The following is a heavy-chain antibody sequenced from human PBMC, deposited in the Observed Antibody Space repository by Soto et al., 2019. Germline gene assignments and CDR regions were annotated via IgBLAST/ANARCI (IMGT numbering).Heavy chain of an antibody. CDR1: GGSVSSSNW. J-gene: IGHJ6*02. V-gene: IGHV4-4*02. CDR3: ARVSGSYYYGMDV. CDR2: IYHSGST. D-gene: IGHD1-26*01. Sequence: QVQLQESGPGLVKPSGTLSLTCAVSGGSVSSSNWWSWVRQPQGKGLDWIGEIYHSGSTNYNPSLKSRVAISVDKSKNQFSLKLSSVTAADTAVYYCARVSGSYYYGMDVWGQGTTVTVSS.